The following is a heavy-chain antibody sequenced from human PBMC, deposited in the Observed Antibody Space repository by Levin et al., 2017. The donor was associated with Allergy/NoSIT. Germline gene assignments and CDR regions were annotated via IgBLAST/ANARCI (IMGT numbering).Heavy chain of an antibody. D-gene: IGHD2-15*01. J-gene: IGHJ3*02. V-gene: IGHV3-23*01. CDR3: AKETGYCSGGTCYTTAFDI. CDR2: ISGSGGST. Sequence: GGSLRLSCAASGFTFSSSAMTCVRQAPGKGLEWVSAISGSGGSTYYADSVKGRFTISRDNSKNTLYLQMNSLRAEDTAMYYCAKETGYCSGGTCYTTAFDIWGQGTMVTVSS. CDR1: GFTFSSSA.